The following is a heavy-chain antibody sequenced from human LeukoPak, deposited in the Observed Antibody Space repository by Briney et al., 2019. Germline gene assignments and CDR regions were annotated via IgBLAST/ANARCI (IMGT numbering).Heavy chain of an antibody. D-gene: IGHD2-8*01. CDR2: ISGSGGST. J-gene: IGHJ4*02. Sequence: GGSLRLSCAASGFTFSSYAMSWVRQAPGKGLEWVSAISGSGGSTYYADSVKGRFTISGDESKNTLSLQMNSLRPEDTAVYYCAKNAAGIVLMIYASLDSWGQGTLVTVSS. V-gene: IGHV3-23*01. CDR3: AKNAAGIVLMIYASLDS. CDR1: GFTFSSYA.